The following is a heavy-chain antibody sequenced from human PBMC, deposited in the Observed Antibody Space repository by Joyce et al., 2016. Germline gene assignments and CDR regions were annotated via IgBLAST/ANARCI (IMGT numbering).Heavy chain of an antibody. J-gene: IGHJ4*02. Sequence: EVQLVESGGGLVKHGGSLGLSCAGSGFTFSYYSMNWVRQAPGKGLEWVSSISTRSDYIYYADSVKGRFSISRDNAKSSLYLQMNSLRAEDTAVYYCVRDSGDFDFWGQGTLVTVSS. CDR1: GFTFSYYS. V-gene: IGHV3-21*01. CDR3: VRDSGDFDF. CDR2: ISTRSDYI.